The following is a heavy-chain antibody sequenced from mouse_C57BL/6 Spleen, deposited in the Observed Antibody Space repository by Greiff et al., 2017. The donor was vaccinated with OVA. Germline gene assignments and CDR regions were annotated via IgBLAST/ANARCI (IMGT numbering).Heavy chain of an antibody. CDR2: IYPGDGDT. CDR3: ASWGYDDAMDY. V-gene: IGHV1-82*01. CDR1: GYAFSSSW. D-gene: IGHD2-2*01. J-gene: IGHJ4*01. Sequence: QVQLQQSGPELVKPGASVKISCKASGYAFSSSWMNWVKQRPGKGLEWIGRIYPGDGDTNYNGKFKGKATLTADNSSSTAYMQLSSLTSEDSAVYFCASWGYDDAMDYWGQGTSVTVSS.